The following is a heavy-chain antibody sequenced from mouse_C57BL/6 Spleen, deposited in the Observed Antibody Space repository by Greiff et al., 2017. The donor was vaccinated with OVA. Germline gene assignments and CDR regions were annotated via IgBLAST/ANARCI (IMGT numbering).Heavy chain of an antibody. CDR3: ALITTVVHYYAMDY. CDR1: GYTFTSYW. CDR2: IHPNSGST. V-gene: IGHV1-64*01. D-gene: IGHD1-1*01. J-gene: IGHJ4*01. Sequence: QVQLQQPGAELVKPGASVKLSCKASGYTFTSYWMHWVKQRPGQGLEWIGMIHPNSGSTNYNEKFKSKATLTVDKSSSTAYMQLSSLTSEDSAVYYSALITTVVHYYAMDYWGQGTADTVSS.